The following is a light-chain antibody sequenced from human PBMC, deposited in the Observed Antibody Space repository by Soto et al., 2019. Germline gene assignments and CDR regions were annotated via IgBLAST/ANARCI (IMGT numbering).Light chain of an antibody. CDR1: SSNIGAGHD. CDR3: QSYDSSLSGWV. CDR2: GNS. J-gene: IGLJ1*01. V-gene: IGLV1-40*01. Sequence: QSVLTQPPSVSGAPGQRVTISCTGSSSNIGAGHDVHWYQQLPGTAPKLLIYGNSNRPSGVPDRFSGSKSGTSASLAITGLQAEDEADYYCQSYDSSLSGWVFGTGTKVTV.